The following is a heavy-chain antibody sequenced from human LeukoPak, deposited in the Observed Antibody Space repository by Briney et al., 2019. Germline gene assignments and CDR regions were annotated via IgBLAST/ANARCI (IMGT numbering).Heavy chain of an antibody. Sequence: GGSLRLSCAASGFTVSSNYMSWVRQAPGEGLEWVSVIYSGGSTYYADSVKGRFTISRDNSKNTLYLQMNSLRAEDTAVYYCARDNSGYIDYWGQGTLVTVSS. CDR2: IYSGGST. CDR3: ARDNSGYIDY. CDR1: GFTVSSNY. V-gene: IGHV3-53*01. D-gene: IGHD3-22*01. J-gene: IGHJ4*02.